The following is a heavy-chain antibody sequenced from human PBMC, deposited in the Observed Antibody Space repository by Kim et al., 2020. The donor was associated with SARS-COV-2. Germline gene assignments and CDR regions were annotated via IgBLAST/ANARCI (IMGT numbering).Heavy chain of an antibody. Sequence: GGSLRLSCAASGFSFSSYSMYWVRQAPGEGLEYISYITGNSGKLHYADSVKGRFTISRDNAKRSLYLQMNSLRDEDTAVYYCARGGNNCNALDSWGQGTL. V-gene: IGHV3-48*02. CDR3: ARGGNNCNALDS. J-gene: IGHJ5*01. CDR2: ITGNSGKL. CDR1: GFSFSSYS. D-gene: IGHD1-1*01.